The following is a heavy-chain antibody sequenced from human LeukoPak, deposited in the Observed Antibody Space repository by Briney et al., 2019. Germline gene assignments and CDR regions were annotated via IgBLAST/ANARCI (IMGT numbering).Heavy chain of an antibody. J-gene: IGHJ6*03. CDR3: ARDLRYFDWLPRGYYYYYYYMDV. D-gene: IGHD3-9*01. CDR1: GYTFTGYY. Sequence: ASVKVSCKASGYTFTGYYMHWVRQAPGQGLEWMGWINPNSGGTNYAQKFQGRVTMTRDTSISTAYMELSRLRSDDTAVYYCARDLRYFDWLPRGYYYYYYYMDVWGKGTTVTVSS. CDR2: INPNSGGT. V-gene: IGHV1-2*02.